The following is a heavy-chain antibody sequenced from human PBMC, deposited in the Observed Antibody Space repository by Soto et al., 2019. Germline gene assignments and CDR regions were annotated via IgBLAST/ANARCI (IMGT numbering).Heavy chain of an antibody. CDR3: AKGTGWSLYYFDY. Sequence: QVQLQQSGPRLVEPSQTLSLTCAISGDSVSSDSIAWNWIRQSPSRGLEWLGRTYYRSKWFNDYAPSVKSRITINPDTSKNQFSLQLNSVTPEDTDVYYCAKGTGWSLYYFDYWGQGILVTVSS. CDR1: GDSVSSDSIA. CDR2: TYYRSKWFN. V-gene: IGHV6-1*01. J-gene: IGHJ4*02. D-gene: IGHD6-19*01.